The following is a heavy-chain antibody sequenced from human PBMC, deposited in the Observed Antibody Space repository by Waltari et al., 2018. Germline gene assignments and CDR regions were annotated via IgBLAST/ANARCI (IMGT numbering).Heavy chain of an antibody. CDR3: AREVSSIAARPHGPADY. CDR2: TYYWSKCYN. CDR1: GDSVSSNSAA. D-gene: IGHD6-6*01. V-gene: IGHV6-1*01. J-gene: IGHJ4*02. Sequence: QVQLQQSGPGLVKPSQTLSLTCAISGDSVSSNSAAWNWIRQSPSRGLEWLGRTYYWSKCYNDYAVAVKSRITINPDTSKNQFSLQLNSVTPEDTAVYYCAREVSSIAARPHGPADYWGQGTLVTVSS.